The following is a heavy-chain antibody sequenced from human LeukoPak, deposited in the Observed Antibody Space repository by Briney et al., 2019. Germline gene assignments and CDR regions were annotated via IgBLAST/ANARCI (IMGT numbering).Heavy chain of an antibody. J-gene: IGHJ3*02. Sequence: ASVKVSCKASEYTFTGYYMHWVRQAPGQGLEWMGWINPNSGGTNYAQKFQGRVTMTRDTSISTAYMELSRLRSDDTAVYYCARETYCSSTSCYRRAFDIWGQGTVVTVSS. CDR3: ARETYCSSTSCYRRAFDI. CDR2: INPNSGGT. V-gene: IGHV1-2*02. CDR1: EYTFTGYY. D-gene: IGHD2-2*02.